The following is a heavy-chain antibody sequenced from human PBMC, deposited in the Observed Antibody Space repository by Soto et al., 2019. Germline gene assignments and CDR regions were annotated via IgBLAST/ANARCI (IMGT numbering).Heavy chain of an antibody. CDR3: ARGSLYLYPHDPMDD. J-gene: IGHJ6*02. V-gene: IGHV1-18*01. Sequence: QVQLVQSGAEVKKPGAAVKVSCKASGYNFVKYGITWVRQAPGQGLEWLGGISPDNGNTNYAQKIQGRVIMTTDTSTTTAFLELLSLTSDDTAVYYCARGSLYLYPHDPMDDWGQGTTVTVSS. D-gene: IGHD2-15*01. CDR1: GYNFVKYG. CDR2: ISPDNGNT.